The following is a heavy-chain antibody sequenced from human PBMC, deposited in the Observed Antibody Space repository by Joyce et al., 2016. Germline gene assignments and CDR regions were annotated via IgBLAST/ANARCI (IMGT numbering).Heavy chain of an antibody. Sequence: QVQLQESGPGLVKPSGTLSLTCALSGESISRTTCWCWVRQPPGKGLEWIGEVYHGGNTTYNPSLRSRVTMSLDKSKSQFSLRLTSVTAADTAVYYCARALVGPFNYFDPWGQGILVTVSS. V-gene: IGHV4-4*02. J-gene: IGHJ5*02. CDR3: ARALVGPFNYFDP. CDR2: VYHGGNT. D-gene: IGHD1-26*01. CDR1: GESISRTTC.